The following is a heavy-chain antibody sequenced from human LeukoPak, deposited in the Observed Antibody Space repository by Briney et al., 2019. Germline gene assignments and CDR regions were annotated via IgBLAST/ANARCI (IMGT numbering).Heavy chain of an antibody. CDR2: INPNSGGT. D-gene: IGHD2-2*02. CDR1: GYTFTGYY. J-gene: IGHJ5*02. Sequence: ASVKVSCKASGYTFTGYYIHWVRQAPGQGLEWMGWINPNSGGTNYAQKFQGRVTMSRDTSISTAYMELTRLRSDDTAVYYCARVDTVVVPTGITWFGPWGQGTLVIVSS. CDR3: ARVDTVVVPTGITWFGP. V-gene: IGHV1-2*02.